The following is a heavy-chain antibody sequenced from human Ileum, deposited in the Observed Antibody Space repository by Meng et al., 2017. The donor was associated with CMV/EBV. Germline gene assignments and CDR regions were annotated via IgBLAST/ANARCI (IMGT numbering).Heavy chain of an antibody. CDR1: GVSITSDHY. V-gene: IGHV4-59*11. CDR3: ARGRYCSSTSCFPFDY. CDR2: IYYTVST. J-gene: IGHJ4*02. Sequence: GSLRLSCTVSGVSITSDHYWGWIRQPPGKGLEWIGYIYYTVSTNYNPSLKSRATISVDTSKNQFSLKLSSVTAADTAVYYCARGRYCSSTSCFPFDYWGQGALVTVSS. D-gene: IGHD2-2*01.